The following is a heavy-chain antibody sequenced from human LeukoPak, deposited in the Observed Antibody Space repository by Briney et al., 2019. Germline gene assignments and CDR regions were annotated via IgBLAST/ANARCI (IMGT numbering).Heavy chain of an antibody. CDR1: GGSISSSY. CDR3: ANTEGWLHWDN. V-gene: IGHV4-59*08. Sequence: SETLSLTCTVSGGSISSSYWSWIRQPPGKGLEWIGHISNSGSTNYNPSLKSRVTISLDTSKSQFSLRLSSVTAADTAVYYCANTEGWLHWDNRGQGSLVTVSS. J-gene: IGHJ4*02. D-gene: IGHD5-24*01. CDR2: ISNSGST.